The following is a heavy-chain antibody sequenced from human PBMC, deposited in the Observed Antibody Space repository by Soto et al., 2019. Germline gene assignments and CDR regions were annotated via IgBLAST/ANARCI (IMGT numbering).Heavy chain of an antibody. Sequence: ASVKVSCKASGYTFTGYYMHWVRQAPGQGLEWMGWINPNSGGTNYAQKFQGWVTMTRDTSKSQFSLKLTSVTATDTAVYYCARQGFGALHGLVDVWGQGTTVTVSS. CDR3: ARQGFGALHGLVDV. CDR2: INPNSGGT. CDR1: GYTFTGYY. V-gene: IGHV1-2*04. J-gene: IGHJ6*02. D-gene: IGHD3-10*01.